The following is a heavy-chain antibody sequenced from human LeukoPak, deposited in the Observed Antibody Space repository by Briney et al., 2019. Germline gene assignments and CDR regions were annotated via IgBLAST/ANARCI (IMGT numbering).Heavy chain of an antibody. Sequence: GGSLRLSCAASGFTFSSYSMNAVRQAPGKGLEWVSSISSRSTYIYYADSLKGRFTISRDNAKNSLYLQMNILRVEALAVYNCAACYSYCSGSYPIDYWGQGTLVTVSS. J-gene: IGHJ4*02. D-gene: IGHD3-10*01. CDR2: ISSRSTYI. CDR1: GFTFSSYS. CDR3: AACYSYCSGSYPIDY. V-gene: IGHV3-21*01.